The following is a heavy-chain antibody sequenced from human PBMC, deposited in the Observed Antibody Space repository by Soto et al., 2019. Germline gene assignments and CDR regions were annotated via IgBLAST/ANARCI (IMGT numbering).Heavy chain of an antibody. V-gene: IGHV2-5*02. Sequence: QITLKESGPTLVKPTQTLTLTCTFSGFSLSTSGVGVGWIRQPPGKALECLALIYWDDTKRYSPSLKSRLSVTKDTSKTQVVLTMTNMDPVDTGTYYCAHRLCDTSCYWDVGFFDYWGQGALVTVSS. CDR1: GFSLSTSGVG. CDR3: AHRLCDTSCYWDVGFFDY. J-gene: IGHJ4*02. CDR2: IYWDDTK. D-gene: IGHD2-15*01.